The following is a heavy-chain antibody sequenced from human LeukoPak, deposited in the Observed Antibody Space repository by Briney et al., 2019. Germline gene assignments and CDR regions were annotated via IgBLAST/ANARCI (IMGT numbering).Heavy chain of an antibody. J-gene: IGHJ4*02. Sequence: ASETLSLTCTVSGGSISSGGYYWSWIRQHPGKGLEWIGYIYCSGSTYYNPSLKSRVTISVDTSKNQFSLKLSSVTAADTAVYYCARDLGQLEYFDYWGQGTLVTVSS. V-gene: IGHV4-31*03. CDR3: ARDLGQLEYFDY. D-gene: IGHD6-6*01. CDR1: GGSISSGGYY. CDR2: IYCSGST.